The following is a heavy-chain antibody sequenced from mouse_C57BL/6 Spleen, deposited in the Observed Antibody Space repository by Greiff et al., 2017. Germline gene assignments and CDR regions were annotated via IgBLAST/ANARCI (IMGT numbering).Heavy chain of an antibody. D-gene: IGHD2-3*01. V-gene: IGHV5-6*01. Sequence: EVKLMESGGDLVKPGGSLKLSCAASGFTFSSYGMSWVRQTPDKRLEWVATISSGGSYTYYPDSVKGRFTISRDNAKNTLYLQMSSLKSEDTAMYYCARLDPDGYYGYWGQGTTLTVSS. J-gene: IGHJ2*01. CDR3: ARLDPDGYYGY. CDR1: GFTFSSYG. CDR2: ISSGGSYT.